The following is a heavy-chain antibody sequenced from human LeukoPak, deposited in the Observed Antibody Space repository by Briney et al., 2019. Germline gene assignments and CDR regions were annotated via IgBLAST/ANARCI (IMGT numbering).Heavy chain of an antibody. CDR1: GYTFTGYY. J-gene: IGHJ4*02. Sequence: GASVKVSCKASGYTFTGYYIHWVRQAPGQGLEWMGWINPISGGTNYAEKSQGRVTTTRDTSIDTAYMEVTRLTSDDTAVYYCAREDGSFVYWGQGTLVIVSS. D-gene: IGHD5-24*01. V-gene: IGHV1-2*02. CDR2: INPISGGT. CDR3: AREDGSFVY.